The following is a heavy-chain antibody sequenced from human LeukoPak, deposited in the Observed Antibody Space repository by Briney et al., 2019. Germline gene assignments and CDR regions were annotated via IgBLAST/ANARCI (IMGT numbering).Heavy chain of an antibody. CDR3: ARSFLKQLAHNWFDP. CDR1: GGPISSYY. D-gene: IGHD6-6*01. CDR2: IYYSGST. J-gene: IGHJ5*02. V-gene: IGHV4-59*08. Sequence: KSSETLSLTCTVSGGPISSYYWSWIRQPPGKGLEWIGYIYYSGSTNYNPSLKSRVTISVDTSKNQFSLKLSSVTAADTAVYYCARSFLKQLAHNWFDPWGQGTLVTVSS.